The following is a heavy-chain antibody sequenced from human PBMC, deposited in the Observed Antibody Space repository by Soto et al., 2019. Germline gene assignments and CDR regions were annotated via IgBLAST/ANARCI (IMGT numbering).Heavy chain of an antibody. V-gene: IGHV4-4*02. D-gene: IGHD5-12*01. CDR3: ATRVDGSPWLDS. Sequence: QVQLQESGPGLVKPSGTLSLTCAVSGGSISSNYWWTWVRQPPGTGLEWIGEIYQSGTTNYNPSLKSRVTISVDKSKKQFSLNLRSLTAADTAVYYCATRVDGSPWLDSWGQGTLVTVSS. CDR1: GGSISSNYW. J-gene: IGHJ4*02. CDR2: IYQSGTT.